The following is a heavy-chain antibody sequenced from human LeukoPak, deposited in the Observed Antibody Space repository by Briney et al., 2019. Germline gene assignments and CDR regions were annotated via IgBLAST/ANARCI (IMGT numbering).Heavy chain of an antibody. V-gene: IGHV3-33*01. D-gene: IGHD1-26*01. Sequence: GRSLRLSCAASGFTFSSYGMHWVRQAPGKGLEWVALIWYDGGDKYYADSVKGRFTISRDKSKNTLYLQMDSLRAEDTAVYYCARKGYSGNYVYYFDYWGQGNMVTVSS. CDR2: IWYDGGDK. CDR1: GFTFSSYG. J-gene: IGHJ4*02. CDR3: ARKGYSGNYVYYFDY.